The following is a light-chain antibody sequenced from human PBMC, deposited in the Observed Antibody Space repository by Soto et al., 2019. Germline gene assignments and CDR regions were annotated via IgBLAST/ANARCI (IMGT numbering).Light chain of an antibody. CDR1: SSDIGRYNY. CDR2: EVI. V-gene: IGLV2-14*01. CDR3: FSFTSTNTHV. J-gene: IGLJ1*01. Sequence: QSALTQPASVSGSPGQSITISCTGTSSDIGRYNYVSWYQHHPGKAPKLIIYEVIDRPSGVSDRFSGSKSGNTASLTISGLQAEDEADYYCFSFTSTNTHVFGSGTKVTVL.